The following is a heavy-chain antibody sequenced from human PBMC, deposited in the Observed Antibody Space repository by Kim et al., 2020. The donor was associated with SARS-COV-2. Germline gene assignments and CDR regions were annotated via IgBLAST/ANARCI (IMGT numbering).Heavy chain of an antibody. J-gene: IGHJ3*02. Sequence: SVKSRITINPDTSQNQFSLQLNSVTPEDTAVYYCARGVAVAGTGVAAFDIWGQGTMVTVSS. CDR3: ARGVAVAGTGVAAFDI. V-gene: IGHV6-1*01. D-gene: IGHD6-19*01.